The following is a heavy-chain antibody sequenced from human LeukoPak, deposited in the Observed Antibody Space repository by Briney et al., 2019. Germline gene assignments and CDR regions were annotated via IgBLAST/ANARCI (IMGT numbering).Heavy chain of an antibody. Sequence: GASVKASCKPSGYTSTSYDINWGRRATGQGLKWMGWMNPNSGNTGYAQKFQGRVTMTRNTSISTAYMELSSLRSEDTAVYYCARGSTTFDPWGQGTLVTVS. CDR1: GYTSTSYD. CDR2: MNPNSGNT. J-gene: IGHJ5*02. CDR3: ARGSTTFDP. D-gene: IGHD2/OR15-2a*01. V-gene: IGHV1-8*01.